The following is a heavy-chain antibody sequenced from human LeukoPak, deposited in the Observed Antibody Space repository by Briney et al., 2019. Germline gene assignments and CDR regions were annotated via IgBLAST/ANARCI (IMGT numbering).Heavy chain of an antibody. CDR1: GYTFTGYY. Sequence: ASVKVSCKASGYTFTGYYMHWVRQAPGQGLGWMGWINPNSGGTNYAQKFQGRVTMTRDTSISTAYMELSRLRSDDTAVYYCARDRYSSSWQTYNWFDPWGQGTLVTVSS. V-gene: IGHV1-2*02. CDR2: INPNSGGT. D-gene: IGHD6-13*01. CDR3: ARDRYSSSWQTYNWFDP. J-gene: IGHJ5*02.